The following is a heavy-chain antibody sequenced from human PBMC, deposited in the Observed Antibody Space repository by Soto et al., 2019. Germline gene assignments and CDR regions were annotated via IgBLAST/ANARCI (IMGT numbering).Heavy chain of an antibody. Sequence: QEHLVQSGGGVVQPGGSLRLSCAASGFTFSSYGMHWVRQAPGKGLEWVAVILYDGSKKYYADSMKGRFTISRDNSKNTLYLQMKSLRAEDTALYYCAKDRGALRGSEEHYYFDYCGQGTLVTVSS. CDR1: GFTFSSYG. V-gene: IGHV3-30*18. CDR3: AKDRGALRGSEEHYYFDY. D-gene: IGHD4-17*01. CDR2: ILYDGSKK. J-gene: IGHJ4*02.